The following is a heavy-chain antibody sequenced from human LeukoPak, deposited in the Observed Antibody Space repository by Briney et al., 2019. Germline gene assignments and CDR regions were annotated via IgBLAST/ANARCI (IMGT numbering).Heavy chain of an antibody. V-gene: IGHV3-11*01. CDR2: ISSSGSTI. D-gene: IGHD3-22*01. J-gene: IGHJ4*02. Sequence: GGSLRLSCAASGFTFSDYYMSWIRRAPGKGLEWVSYISSSGSTIYYADSVKGRFTISRDNAKNSLYLQMNSLRAEDTAVYYCARAPRDYYDSSGYLDYWGQGTLVTVSS. CDR3: ARAPRDYYDSSGYLDY. CDR1: GFTFSDYY.